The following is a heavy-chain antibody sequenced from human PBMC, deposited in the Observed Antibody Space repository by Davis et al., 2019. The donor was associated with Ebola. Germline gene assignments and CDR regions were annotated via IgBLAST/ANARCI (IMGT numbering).Heavy chain of an antibody. CDR1: GDSISSSNW. J-gene: IGHJ1*01. CDR3: AGFYGKGWSKGFQH. Sequence: PSETLSLTCAVSGDSISSSNWWSWVRQPPGKGLEWIGEVYHSGATSYNPSLKSPVTISVDKSKNQFSLHLSSVTAAAMAVYYCAGFYGKGWSKGFQHWGQGTLVTVSS. V-gene: IGHV4-4*02. CDR2: VYHSGAT. D-gene: IGHD6-19*01.